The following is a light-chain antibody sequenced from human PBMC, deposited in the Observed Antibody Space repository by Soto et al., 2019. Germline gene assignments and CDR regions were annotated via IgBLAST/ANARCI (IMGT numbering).Light chain of an antibody. CDR1: HDINNF. CDR2: DAS. V-gene: IGKV1-33*01. J-gene: IGKJ4*01. Sequence: DIQMTQSPSSLSASVGDRVTITCQASHDINNFLNWYQQKPGKAPKVLISDASNLEIGVPSRFSGSGSETDFTFTISSLQPEDIATYYCQQNDNVPLPFGGGTKVEIK. CDR3: QQNDNVPLP.